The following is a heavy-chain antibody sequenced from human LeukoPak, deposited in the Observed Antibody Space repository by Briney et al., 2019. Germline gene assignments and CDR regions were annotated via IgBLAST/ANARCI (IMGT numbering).Heavy chain of an antibody. CDR2: ISGSGGST. Sequence: PGGSLRLSCAASGFTFSSYAMSWVRQAPGKGLEWVSAISGSGGSTYYADSVKGRFTISRDNSKNTLYPQMNSLRAEDTAVYYCAIHSSSWYQFDYWGQGTLVTVSS. J-gene: IGHJ4*02. CDR3: AIHSSSWYQFDY. CDR1: GFTFSSYA. V-gene: IGHV3-23*01. D-gene: IGHD6-13*01.